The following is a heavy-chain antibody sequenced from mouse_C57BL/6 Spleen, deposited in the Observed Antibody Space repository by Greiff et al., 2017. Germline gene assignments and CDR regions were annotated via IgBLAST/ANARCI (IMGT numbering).Heavy chain of an antibody. V-gene: IGHV7-1*01. Sequence: EVKVVESGGGLVQSGRSLRLSCATSGFTFSDFYMEWVRQAPGKGLEWIAASRNKANDYTKEYSASVKGRFIVSRDTSQSILYLQMNALRAEDTAIYYCARDGYDDGFAYWGQGTLVTVSA. CDR1: GFTFSDFY. D-gene: IGHD2-12*01. CDR3: ARDGYDDGFAY. CDR2: SRNKANDYTK. J-gene: IGHJ3*01.